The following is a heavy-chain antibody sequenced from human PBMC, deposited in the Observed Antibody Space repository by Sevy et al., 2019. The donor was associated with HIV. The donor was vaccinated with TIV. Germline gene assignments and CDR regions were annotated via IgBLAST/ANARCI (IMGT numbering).Heavy chain of an antibody. CDR3: ARGDYYGSLYYFDY. J-gene: IGHJ4*02. CDR2: ISSHSSYI. CDR1: GFTFNYYF. Sequence: GGSLRLSCAASGFTFNYYFMNWVRQAPGKGLEWVSYISSHSSYINYADSVKGRFTISRDNAENSLFLQMDSLRADDTAVYYCARGDYYGSLYYFDYWGQGALVTVSS. D-gene: IGHD3-10*01. V-gene: IGHV3-21*01.